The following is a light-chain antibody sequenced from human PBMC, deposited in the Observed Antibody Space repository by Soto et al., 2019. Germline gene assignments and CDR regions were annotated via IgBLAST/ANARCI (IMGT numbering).Light chain of an antibody. J-gene: IGKJ4*01. V-gene: IGKV1-5*01. CDR2: GAS. CDR3: QQYNNFPFT. CDR1: QSISTW. Sequence: DIQMTQSPPTLSASVGDRVTITCRASQSISTWLAWYQQKPGKAPKLLIYGASTLESGVPSRFSGSGSGTEFTLTISSLQPDDFATYYCQQYNNFPFTFGGGTKVDIK.